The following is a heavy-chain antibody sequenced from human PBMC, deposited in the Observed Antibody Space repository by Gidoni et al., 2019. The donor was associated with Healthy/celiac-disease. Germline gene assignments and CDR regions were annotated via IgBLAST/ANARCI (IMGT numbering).Heavy chain of an antibody. CDR1: GRTSTRYA. V-gene: IGHV1-69*06. CDR2: AIPVFSAA. D-gene: IGHD2-2*01. Sequence: QVQLVQPGAEVQKPGSSAKFSCKASGRTSTRYAIRWVRQAPGQGLEWMGGAIPVFSAANYEQKYQGRVTITADKSTSTAYMELSSLRSEDTAVYYCALWDCSSTSCYPDYYYYYYMDVWGKGTTVTVSS. CDR3: ALWDCSSTSCYPDYYYYYYMDV. J-gene: IGHJ6*03.